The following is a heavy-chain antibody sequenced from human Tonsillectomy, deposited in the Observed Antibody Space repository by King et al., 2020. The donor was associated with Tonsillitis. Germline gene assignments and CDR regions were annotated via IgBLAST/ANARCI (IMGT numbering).Heavy chain of an antibody. J-gene: IGHJ3*02. V-gene: IGHV4-34*01. CDR1: GGSFSGYY. CDR2: INHSGST. CDR3: ASSGDIVVVVAGPVDAFDI. D-gene: IGHD2-15*01. Sequence: VQLQQWGAGLLKPSETLSLTCAVYGGSFSGYYWSWIRQPPGKGLEWIGDINHSGSTTYNPSLKSRVTISVDTSKNQFSLKLSSVTAADTAVYYCASSGDIVVVVAGPVDAFDIWGQGTMVTVSS.